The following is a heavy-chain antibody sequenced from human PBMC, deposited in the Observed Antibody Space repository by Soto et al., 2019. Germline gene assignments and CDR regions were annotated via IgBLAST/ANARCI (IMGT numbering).Heavy chain of an antibody. CDR2: IYYSGST. D-gene: IGHD5-18*01. V-gene: IGHV4-30-4*01. CDR3: ARALYSYGEFDY. Sequence: SETLSLTCTVSGGSISSGDYYWSWIRQPPGKGLEWIGYIYYSGSTYYNPSLKSRVTISVDTSKNQFSLKLSSVTAADTAVYYCARALYSYGEFDYWGQGTPVTVSS. J-gene: IGHJ4*02. CDR1: GGSISSGDYY.